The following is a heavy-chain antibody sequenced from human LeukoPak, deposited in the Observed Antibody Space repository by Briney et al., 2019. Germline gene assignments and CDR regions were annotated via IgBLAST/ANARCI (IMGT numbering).Heavy chain of an antibody. CDR2: ICYSGST. V-gene: IGHV4-59*01. CDR1: GGSISSYY. J-gene: IGHJ3*02. D-gene: IGHD3-3*01. Sequence: PSETLSLTCTVSGGSISSYYWSWIRQPPGKGLEWIGYICYSGSTNYNPALKSRGTISLATSKNHFSLTLSPVTAAHTAVYYCARAPGHYDFWSGYVDAFDIWGPGTMVTASS. CDR3: ARAPGHYDFWSGYVDAFDI.